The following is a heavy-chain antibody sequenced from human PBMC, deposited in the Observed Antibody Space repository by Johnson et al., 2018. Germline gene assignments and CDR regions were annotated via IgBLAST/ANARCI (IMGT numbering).Heavy chain of an antibody. CDR1: GGTFSSYA. V-gene: IGHV1-69*01. CDR2: IIPIFGTA. CDR3: ARVGSIGSSSGWYDGAFDI. J-gene: IGHJ3*02. D-gene: IGHD6-19*01. Sequence: QVELVESGAEVKKPGSSVKVSCKASGGTFSSYAISWVRQAPGQGLEWMGGIIPIFGTANYAQKVQGRVPLTADESTSTAYMQPSRLRSEDRAVYYCARVGSIGSSSGWYDGAFDIWGQGTMVTVSS.